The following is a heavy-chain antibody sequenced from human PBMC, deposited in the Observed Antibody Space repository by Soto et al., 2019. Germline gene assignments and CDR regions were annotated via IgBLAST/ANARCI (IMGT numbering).Heavy chain of an antibody. J-gene: IGHJ4*02. V-gene: IGHV3-23*01. CDR1: GFIFDTYA. D-gene: IGHD2-8*01. CDR3: AKGRGRFKSGVQKTFDS. CDR2: ISGSGGTT. Sequence: GGSLRLSCVASGFIFDTYAMSWVRQAPGKGLEWVSAISGSGGTTYYADSVKGWLTISRDNSKNILYLQLNSLRVEDTAVYYCAKGRGRFKSGVQKTFDSWGQGXLVTVSS.